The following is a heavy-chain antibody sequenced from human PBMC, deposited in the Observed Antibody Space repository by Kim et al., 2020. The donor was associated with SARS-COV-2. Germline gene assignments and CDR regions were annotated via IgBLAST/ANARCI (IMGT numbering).Heavy chain of an antibody. Sequence: ASVKVSCKASGYTFTSYYMHWVRQAPGQGLEWMGIINPSGGCTSYAQKFQGRVTMTRDTFTSTVYMELSSLRSEDTAVYYCAREMGGEQWLVPALDYWGQGTLVTVSS. CDR3: AREMGGEQWLVPALDY. V-gene: IGHV1-46*01. D-gene: IGHD6-19*01. CDR2: INPSGGCT. J-gene: IGHJ4*02. CDR1: GYTFTSYY.